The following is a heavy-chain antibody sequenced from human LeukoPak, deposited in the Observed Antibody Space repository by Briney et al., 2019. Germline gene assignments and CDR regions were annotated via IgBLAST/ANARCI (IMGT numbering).Heavy chain of an antibody. CDR1: GGSISNYY. CDR2: IETSGNT. CDR3: ARVSSSWYQDWYFDL. D-gene: IGHD6-13*01. Sequence: SETLSLTCTVSGGSISNYYWNWIRQPAGKGLEWIGRIETSGNTNYEPSLKSRVTMSVDTSKNQFSLKLSSVTAADTAVYYCARVSSSWYQDWYFDLWGRGTLVTVSS. J-gene: IGHJ2*01. V-gene: IGHV4-4*07.